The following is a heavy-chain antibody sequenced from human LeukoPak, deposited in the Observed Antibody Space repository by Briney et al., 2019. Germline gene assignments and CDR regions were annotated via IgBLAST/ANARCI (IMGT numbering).Heavy chain of an antibody. CDR2: ISGSGGST. V-gene: IGHV3-23*01. J-gene: IGHJ6*03. D-gene: IGHD6-13*01. CDR1: GFTFSSYE. CDR3: AKAGSSWYTYYYYYYMDV. Sequence: QPGGSLRLSCAASGFTFSSYEMNWVRQAPGKGLEWVSAISGSGGSTYYADSVKGRFTISRDNSKNTLYLQMNSLRAEDTAVYYCAKAGSSWYTYYYYYYMDVWGKGTTVTVSS.